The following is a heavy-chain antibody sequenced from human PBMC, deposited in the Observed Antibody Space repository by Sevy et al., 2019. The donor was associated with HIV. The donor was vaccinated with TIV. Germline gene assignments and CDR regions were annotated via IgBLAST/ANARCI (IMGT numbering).Heavy chain of an antibody. Sequence: ASVKVSCKASGYTFTGYYMHWVRQAPGQGLEWMGWINPNSGGTNYAQKFQGRVTMTRDTSISTAYMELSRLRSDDTAVYYCASEGCTNGVCDAFDIWGQGTMVTVSS. CDR3: ASEGCTNGVCDAFDI. D-gene: IGHD2-8*01. J-gene: IGHJ3*02. CDR1: GYTFTGYY. CDR2: INPNSGGT. V-gene: IGHV1-2*02.